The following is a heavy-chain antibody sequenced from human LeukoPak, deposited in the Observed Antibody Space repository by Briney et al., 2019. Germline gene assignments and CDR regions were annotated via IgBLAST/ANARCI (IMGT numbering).Heavy chain of an antibody. Sequence: HPGGSLRLSCAASGFTFSSYAMSWVRQAPGKGLEWVSVIYSGGSTYYADSVKGRFTISRDNSKNTLYLQMNSLRAEDTAVYYCARVRGDDCSSTSCYAPKGSVGAFDIWGQGTMVTVSS. CDR2: IYSGGST. CDR3: ARVRGDDCSSTSCYAPKGSVGAFDI. J-gene: IGHJ3*02. CDR1: GFTFSSYA. V-gene: IGHV3-66*01. D-gene: IGHD2-2*01.